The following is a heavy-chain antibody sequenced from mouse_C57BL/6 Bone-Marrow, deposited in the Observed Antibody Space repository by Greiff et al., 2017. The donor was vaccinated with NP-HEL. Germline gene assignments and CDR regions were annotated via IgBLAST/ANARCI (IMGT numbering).Heavy chain of an antibody. V-gene: IGHV5-9-1*02. CDR3: TREYYGSSYPYFDY. Sequence: VMLVESGEGLVKPGGSLKLSCAASGFTFSSYAMSWVRQTPEKRLEWVAYISSGGDYIYYADTVKGRFTISRDNARNTLYLQMSSLKSEDTAMYYCTREYYGSSYPYFDYWGQGTTLTVSS. CDR1: GFTFSSYA. CDR2: ISSGGDYI. J-gene: IGHJ2*01. D-gene: IGHD1-1*01.